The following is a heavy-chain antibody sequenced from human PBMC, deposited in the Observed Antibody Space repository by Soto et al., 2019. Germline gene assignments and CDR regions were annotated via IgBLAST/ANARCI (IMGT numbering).Heavy chain of an antibody. J-gene: IGHJ4*02. CDR2: ISAYNGNT. CDR3: ARGYTQSTVTPIRY. CDR1: GYTFSTYG. D-gene: IGHD4-17*01. V-gene: IGHV1-18*01. Sequence: ASVKVSCKASGYTFSTYGITWVRQAPGQGLEWMGWISAYNGNTNYAQKLQGRLTMTTDTSTSTAYMELRSLRSDDTAVYYCARGYTQSTVTPIRYWGQGTLVTVYS.